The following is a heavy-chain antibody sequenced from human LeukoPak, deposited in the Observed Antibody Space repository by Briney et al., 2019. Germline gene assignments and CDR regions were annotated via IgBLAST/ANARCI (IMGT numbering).Heavy chain of an antibody. CDR3: ARDVQGAVAGTGGYFDY. V-gene: IGHV3-30-3*01. J-gene: IGHJ4*02. D-gene: IGHD6-19*01. CDR2: ISYDGSNK. Sequence: GGSLRLSCAAPGFTFSSYAMHWVRQAPGKGLEWVAVISYDGSNKYYADSVKGRFTISRDNSKNTLYLQMNSLRAEDTAVYYCARDVQGAVAGTGGYFDYWGQGTLVTVSS. CDR1: GFTFSSYA.